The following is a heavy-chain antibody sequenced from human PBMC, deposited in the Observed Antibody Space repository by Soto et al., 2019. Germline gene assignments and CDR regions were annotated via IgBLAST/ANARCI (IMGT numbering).Heavy chain of an antibody. CDR1: GFIFSSYA. CDR3: ARAGRIYYGMDV. J-gene: IGHJ6*02. Sequence: QVQLVESGGGVVQPGRSLRLSCAASGFIFSSYAMHWVHQAPGRGLEWVAFISYDGSNKYYADSVKGRFTISRDNSKNTLYLQMNSLRAEDTAVYYCARAGRIYYGMDVWGQGTTVTVSS. CDR2: ISYDGSNK. V-gene: IGHV3-30-3*01.